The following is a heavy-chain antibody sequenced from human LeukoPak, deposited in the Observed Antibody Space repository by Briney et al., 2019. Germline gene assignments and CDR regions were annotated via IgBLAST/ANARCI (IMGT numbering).Heavy chain of an antibody. Sequence: SETLSLTCTVSGYSISSGYYWGWIRPPPGKGLEWIGSIYHSGSTYYNPSLKGRVTIPVDTSKNQFSLKLSSVTAADTAVYYCTRGRWRRHSYYYYMDVWGKGTTVTVSS. CDR2: IYHSGST. D-gene: IGHD3-3*01. V-gene: IGHV4-38-2*02. J-gene: IGHJ6*03. CDR1: GYSISSGYY. CDR3: TRGRWRRHSYYYYMDV.